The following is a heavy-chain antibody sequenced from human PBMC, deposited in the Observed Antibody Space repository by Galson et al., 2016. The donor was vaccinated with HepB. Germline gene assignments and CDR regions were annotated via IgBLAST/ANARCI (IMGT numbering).Heavy chain of an antibody. J-gene: IGHJ5*02. CDR2: IHPGNSET. CDR3: ARGDIVVLGSGSYNWFDA. CDR1: GYSFTTFW. D-gene: IGHD2-15*01. Sequence: QSGAEVKKAGESLKISCKASGYSFTTFWIGWARQMPGKGLEWIGLIHPGNSETRYSPSFQGQVTISADKSVTTAYLQWGSLKPSDTANYYFARGDIVVLGSGSYNWFDAWGQGTLVTVSS. V-gene: IGHV5-51*01.